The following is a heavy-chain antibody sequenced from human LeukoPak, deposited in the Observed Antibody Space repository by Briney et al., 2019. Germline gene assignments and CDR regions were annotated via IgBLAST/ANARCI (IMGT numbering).Heavy chain of an antibody. V-gene: IGHV1-2*02. J-gene: IGHJ4*02. Sequence: ASVKVSCKASGYTFTGYYMHWVRQAPGQGLEWMGWINPNSGGTNYAQKFQGRVTITADKSTSTAYMELSSLRSEDTAVYYCASRHDSSGYSELDYWGQGALVTVSS. CDR2: INPNSGGT. D-gene: IGHD3-22*01. CDR1: GYTFTGYY. CDR3: ASRHDSSGYSELDY.